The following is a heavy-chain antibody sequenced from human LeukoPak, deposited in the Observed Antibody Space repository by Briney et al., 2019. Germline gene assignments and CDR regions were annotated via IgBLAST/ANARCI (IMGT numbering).Heavy chain of an antibody. CDR3: AAGDCSGGSCYFFDY. D-gene: IGHD2-15*01. Sequence: PGGSLRLSCAASGFTVSSNYMSWVRQAPGKGLEWVSVIYSGGSTYYADSVKDRFTISRDNSKNTLYLQMNSLRAEDTAVYYCAAGDCSGGSCYFFDYWGQGILATVSS. V-gene: IGHV3-53*01. CDR2: IYSGGST. CDR1: GFTVSSNY. J-gene: IGHJ4*02.